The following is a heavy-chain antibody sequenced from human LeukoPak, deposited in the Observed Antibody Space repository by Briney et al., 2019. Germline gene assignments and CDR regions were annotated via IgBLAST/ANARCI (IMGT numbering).Heavy chain of an antibody. CDR1: GGSISSYY. CDR2: IHYTGST. CDR3: ARHEEDGSGSYFGY. J-gene: IGHJ4*02. D-gene: IGHD3-10*01. Sequence: PSETLSLTCTVSGGSISSYYWSWIRQSPGKGLECIGYIHYTGSTNYNPSLKSRVTISVDTSKNQFSLKLSSVTAADTAVYYCARHEEDGSGSYFGYWGQGTLVTVSS. V-gene: IGHV4-59*08.